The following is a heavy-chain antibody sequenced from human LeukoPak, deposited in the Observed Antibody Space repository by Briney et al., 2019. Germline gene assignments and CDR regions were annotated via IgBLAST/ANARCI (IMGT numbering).Heavy chain of an antibody. Sequence: HPGGSLRLSCAASGFTVSSHYMSWVRQAPGKGLEWVSGLSGSGSRTSYADSVKGRFTISRDNSKNTLFLQMSGLRAEDTAFYYCAKIHGNRTYWGQGTLVTVSS. CDR1: GFTVSSHY. CDR3: AKIHGNRTY. CDR2: LSGSGSRT. D-gene: IGHD1-14*01. V-gene: IGHV3-53*01. J-gene: IGHJ4*02.